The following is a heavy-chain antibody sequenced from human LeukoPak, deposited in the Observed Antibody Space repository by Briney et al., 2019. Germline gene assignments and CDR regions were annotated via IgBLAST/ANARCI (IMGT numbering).Heavy chain of an antibody. J-gene: IGHJ4*02. D-gene: IGHD6-19*01. CDR2: ISAYNGKT. V-gene: IGHV1-18*01. CDR3: AYSSGWYGGDY. Sequence: ASVKVSCKASGYTFTSYGISWVRQAPGQGLEWMGWISAYNGKTNYAQKLQGRVTITTDTSTSTAYMEMRRLRSEETAVYYCAYSSGWYGGDYWGQGTLVTVSS. CDR1: GYTFTSYG.